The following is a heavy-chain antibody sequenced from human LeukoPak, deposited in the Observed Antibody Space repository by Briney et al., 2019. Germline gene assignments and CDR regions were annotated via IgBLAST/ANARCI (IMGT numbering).Heavy chain of an antibody. Sequence: PGGSLRLSCAVSGLTVSTISMSWVRHAPGQGLEWVSLLYGGGDTFYADSVRGRFTISRDNSKKTLYLQMNSLRAEDTAVYYCARDYDGFESWGQGALVTVSS. CDR1: GLTVSTIS. D-gene: IGHD3-22*01. J-gene: IGHJ4*02. CDR3: ARDYDGFES. CDR2: LYGGGDT. V-gene: IGHV3-53*01.